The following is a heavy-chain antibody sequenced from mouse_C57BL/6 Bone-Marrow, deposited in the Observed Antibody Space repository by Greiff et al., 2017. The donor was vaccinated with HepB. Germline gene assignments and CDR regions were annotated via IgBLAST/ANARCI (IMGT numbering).Heavy chain of an antibody. CDR2: INPSTGGT. V-gene: IGHV1-42*01. D-gene: IGHD1-1*01. J-gene: IGHJ4*01. Sequence: VQLQQSGPELVKPGASVKISCKASGYSFTGYYMNWVKQSPEKSLEWIGEINPSTGGTTYNQKFKAKATLTVDKSSSTAYMQLKSLTSEESAVYYGAHCPSYGSSPYYAMDDWGQGTSVTVSS. CDR1: GYSFTGYY. CDR3: AHCPSYGSSPYYAMDD.